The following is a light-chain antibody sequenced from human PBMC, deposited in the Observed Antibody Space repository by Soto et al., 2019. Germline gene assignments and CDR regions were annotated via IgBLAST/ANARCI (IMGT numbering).Light chain of an antibody. V-gene: IGKV1-33*01. J-gene: IGKJ5*01. CDR3: QQYESLPLT. CDR1: QDLSNY. Sequence: DIQMTQSPSSLSASVGDRVTITCQANQDLSNYLNWYQQKPGKAPRLLIFDAFSLETGVPSRFSGSGSGTDFTFTISSLQPEDFATYYCQQYESLPLTFGQGTRLEIK. CDR2: DAF.